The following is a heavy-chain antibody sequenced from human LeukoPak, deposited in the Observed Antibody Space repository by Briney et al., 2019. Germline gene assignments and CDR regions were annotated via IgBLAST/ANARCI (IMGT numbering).Heavy chain of an antibody. D-gene: IGHD6-6*01. V-gene: IGHV1-69*05. CDR3: ARVGKPSIAARLYYYYMDV. J-gene: IGHJ6*03. CDR1: GYTFTGYY. CDR2: IIPIFGTA. Sequence: GASVKVSCKASGYTFTGYYMHWVRQAPGQGLEWMGGIIPIFGTANYAQKFQGRVTITTDESTSTAYMELSSLRSEDTAVYYCARVGKPSIAARLYYYYMDVWGKGTTVTVSS.